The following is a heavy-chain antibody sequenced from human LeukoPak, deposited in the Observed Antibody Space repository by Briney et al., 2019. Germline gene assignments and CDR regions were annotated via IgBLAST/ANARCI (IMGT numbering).Heavy chain of an antibody. CDR3: EKDISDDYDSSGYGFDY. D-gene: IGHD3-22*01. CDR2: LCCNGHNT. J-gene: IGHJ4*02. Sequence: GGSLRLSCAASGFTLYVYTMHGVRHAPGKGLEWVYLLCCNGHNTYYADSVKGRFTISRDNSKNSLYLQMNSLRTEDSALYYCEKDISDDYDSSGYGFDYWGQGTLVTVSS. V-gene: IGHV3-43*01. CDR1: GFTLYVYT.